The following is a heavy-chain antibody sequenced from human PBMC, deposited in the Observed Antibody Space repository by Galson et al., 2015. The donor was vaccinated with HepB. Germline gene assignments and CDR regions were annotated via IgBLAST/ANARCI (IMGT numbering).Heavy chain of an antibody. CDR3: ARSRGYGGNSLFDY. J-gene: IGHJ4*02. CDR2: ISSSSSYT. CDR1: GFTFSDYY. Sequence: SLRLSCAASGFTFSDYYMSWIRQAPGKGLEWVSYISSSSSYTNYADSVKGRFTISRDNAKNSLYLQMNSLRAEDTAVYYCARSRGYGGNSLFDYWGQGTLVTVSS. V-gene: IGHV3-11*06. D-gene: IGHD4-23*01.